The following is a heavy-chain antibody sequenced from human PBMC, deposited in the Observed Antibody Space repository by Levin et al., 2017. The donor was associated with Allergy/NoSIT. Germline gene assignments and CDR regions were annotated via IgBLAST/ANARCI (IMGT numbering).Heavy chain of an antibody. CDR1: GFTFSSYD. J-gene: IGHJ5*02. Sequence: GGSLRLSCAASGFTFSSYDMHWVRQATGKGLEWVSAIGTAGDTYYPGSVKGRFTISRENAKNSLYLQMNSLRAGDTAVYYCARDRCSGGSCYSEGWFDPWGQGTLVTVSS. D-gene: IGHD2-15*01. CDR3: ARDRCSGGSCYSEGWFDP. V-gene: IGHV3-13*04. CDR2: IGTAGDT.